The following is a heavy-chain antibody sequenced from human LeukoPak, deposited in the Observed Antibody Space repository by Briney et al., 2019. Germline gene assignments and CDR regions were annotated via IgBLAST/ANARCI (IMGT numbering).Heavy chain of an antibody. CDR2: INPNSGGT. CDR3: ARALAARRYYYYMDV. J-gene: IGHJ6*03. V-gene: IGHV1-2*02. CDR1: GYTFTGYY. D-gene: IGHD6-13*01. Sequence: ASVTVSCKASGYTFTGYYMHWVRQAPGQGLEWMGWINPNSGGTNYAQKFQGRVTMTRDTSISTAYMELSRLRSDDTAVCYCARALAARRYYYYMDVWGKGTTVTVSS.